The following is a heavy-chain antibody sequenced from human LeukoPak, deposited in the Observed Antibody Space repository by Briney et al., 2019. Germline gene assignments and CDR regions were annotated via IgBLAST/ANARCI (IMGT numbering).Heavy chain of an antibody. CDR1: GGSISSGDYY. J-gene: IGHJ4*02. CDR3: ARGIPDFWSGYYDY. CDR2: IYYSGST. D-gene: IGHD3-3*01. V-gene: IGHV4-30-4*01. Sequence: SETLSLTCTVSGGSISSGDYYWSWIRQPPGKGLEWIGYIYYSGSTYYNPSLKSRVTISVDTSKNQFSLKLSSVTAADTAVYYCARGIPDFWSGYYDYWGQGTLVTVSS.